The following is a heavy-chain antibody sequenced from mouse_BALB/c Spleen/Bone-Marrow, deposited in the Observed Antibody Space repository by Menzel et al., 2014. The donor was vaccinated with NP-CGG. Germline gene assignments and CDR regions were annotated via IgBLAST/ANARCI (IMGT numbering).Heavy chain of an antibody. CDR1: GYTFXSYY. CDR2: INHSNGYT. V-gene: IGHV1S81*02. CDR3: TREGAY. Sequence: VQLQESGAELVKPGASVKLSCKASGYTFXSYYMYWVKQRPGQGLEWIGEINHSNGYTNFNEKFKSKATLTVDKSSSTAYMQLSSLTSEDSAVYYCTREGAYWGQGTLVTVSA. J-gene: IGHJ3*01.